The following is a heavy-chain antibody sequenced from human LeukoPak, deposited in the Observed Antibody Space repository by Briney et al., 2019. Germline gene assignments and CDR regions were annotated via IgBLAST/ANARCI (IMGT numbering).Heavy chain of an antibody. V-gene: IGHV1-3*01. D-gene: IGHD2-15*01. J-gene: IGHJ4*02. CDR1: GYTFTSYA. Sequence: ASVKVSCKASGYTFTSYAMHWVRQAPGQRLEWMGWINAGNGNTKYSQKFQGRVTITRDTSASTAYMELSSLRSEDTAVYYCARDGKPSGYCSGGSCYGLGYWGQGTLVTVSS. CDR3: ARDGKPSGYCSGGSCYGLGY. CDR2: INAGNGNT.